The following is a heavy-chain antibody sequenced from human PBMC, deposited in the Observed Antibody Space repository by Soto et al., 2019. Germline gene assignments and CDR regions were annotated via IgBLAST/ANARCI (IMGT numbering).Heavy chain of an antibody. V-gene: IGHV1-2*02. CDR3: ARGAGAIVAIPTRRYFDY. D-gene: IGHD5-12*01. CDR2: INPNSGGT. CDR1: GYTFTGYY. J-gene: IGHJ4*02. Sequence: ASVKVSCKASGYTFTGYYMHWVRQAPGQGLEWMGWINPNSGGTNYAQKFQGRVTMTRDTSISTAYMELSRLRSDDTAVYYCARGAGAIVAIPTRRYFDYWDQGTRVTV.